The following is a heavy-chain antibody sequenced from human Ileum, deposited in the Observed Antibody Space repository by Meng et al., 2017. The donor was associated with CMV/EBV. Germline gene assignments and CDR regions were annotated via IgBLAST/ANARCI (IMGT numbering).Heavy chain of an antibody. Sequence: SVKVSCKASVGTFSSYAISWVRQAPGQGLEWMGGIIPILGIANYAQKFQGRVTITADKSTSTAYMELSSLRSEDTAVYYCASSRFGYCSSTSCYNKLDYWGQGTLVTVSS. CDR3: ASSRFGYCSSTSCYNKLDY. CDR2: IIPILGIA. V-gene: IGHV1-69*10. J-gene: IGHJ4*02. CDR1: VGTFSSYA. D-gene: IGHD2-2*02.